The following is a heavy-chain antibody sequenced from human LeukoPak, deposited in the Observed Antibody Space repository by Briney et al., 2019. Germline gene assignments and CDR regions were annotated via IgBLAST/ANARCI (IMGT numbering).Heavy chain of an antibody. Sequence: PSQTLSLTCAVSGGSINSGAYSWSWIRQPPGKGLEWIGYVYHSGSTYYNPSLKSRVTISVDRSKNQFSLKLSSVTAADTAVYYCARAVDTAMANWGQGTLVTVSS. V-gene: IGHV4-30-2*01. CDR2: VYHSGST. CDR1: GGSINSGAYS. CDR3: ARAVDTAMAN. J-gene: IGHJ4*02. D-gene: IGHD5-18*01.